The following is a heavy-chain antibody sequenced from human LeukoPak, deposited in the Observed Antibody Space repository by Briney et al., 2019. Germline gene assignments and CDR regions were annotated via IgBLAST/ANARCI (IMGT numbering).Heavy chain of an antibody. D-gene: IGHD1-14*01. V-gene: IGHV6-1*01. Sequence: SQTLSLTCAISGDSVSSNGATWNWIRQSPSRGLEWLGRTYYRSKWYNDYAVSVRSRITINPDTSKNQFSLQLTSVTPEDTAVYYCASGNPPTYYFDYWGQGTPVTVSS. CDR3: ASGNPPTYYFDY. J-gene: IGHJ4*02. CDR1: GDSVSSNGAT. CDR2: TYYRSKWYN.